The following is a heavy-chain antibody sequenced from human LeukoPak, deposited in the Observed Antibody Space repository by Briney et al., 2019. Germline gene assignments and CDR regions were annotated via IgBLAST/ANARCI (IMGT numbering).Heavy chain of an antibody. CDR1: GGSVNSGRSY. V-gene: IGHV4-61*01. CDR3: ARWYSSSWYNWFDS. Sequence: SETLSLTCTVSGGSVNSGRSYWSWIRQPPGKGLEWIGCISYSGSTNYNPSLKSRVTISLDTPKNQFSLKLTSVTAADTAVYYCARWYSSSWYNWFDSWGQGTLVTVSS. CDR2: ISYSGST. D-gene: IGHD6-13*01. J-gene: IGHJ5*01.